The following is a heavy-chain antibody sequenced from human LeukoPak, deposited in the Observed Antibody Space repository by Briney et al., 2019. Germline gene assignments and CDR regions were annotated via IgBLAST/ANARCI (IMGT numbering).Heavy chain of an antibody. D-gene: IGHD2-15*01. V-gene: IGHV1-2*02. J-gene: IGHJ4*02. CDR2: INPNSGGT. Sequence: ASVKVSCKASGYTFTSYAMNWVRQAPGQGLEWMGWINPNSGGTNYAQKFQGRVTMTRDTSISTAYMELSRLRSDDTAVYYCARSEFKQHSGYYWGQGTLVTVSS. CDR3: ARSEFKQHSGYY. CDR1: GYTFTSYA.